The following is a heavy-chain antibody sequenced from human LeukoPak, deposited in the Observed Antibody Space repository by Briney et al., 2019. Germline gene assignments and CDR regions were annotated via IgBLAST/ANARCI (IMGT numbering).Heavy chain of an antibody. CDR1: GFTFSSYG. CDR3: ASLYYDILTGYYNNYGMDV. D-gene: IGHD3-9*01. Sequence: PGGSLRLSCAASGFTFSSYGMHWVRQAPGKGLEWVAVIWYDGSNKYYADSVKGRFTISRDNSKNTLYLQMNSLRAEDTAVYYCASLYYDILTGYYNNYGMDVWGQGTTVTVSS. V-gene: IGHV3-33*01. J-gene: IGHJ6*02. CDR2: IWYDGSNK.